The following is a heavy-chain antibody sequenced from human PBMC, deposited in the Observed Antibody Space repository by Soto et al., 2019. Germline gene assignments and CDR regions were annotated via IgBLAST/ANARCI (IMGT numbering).Heavy chain of an antibody. CDR3: ARESHDILTGPPWVWYFDL. Sequence: QVQLQQWGAGPLRPLETLSLTCGVSGGSFGGYYWAWIRQSPGKGLEWIGEINDRGSINYNPSLKSRVSISVDTSKNHYSLNLRSVTAADTAVYYCARESHDILTGPPWVWYFDLWGRGTLVTVSS. CDR2: INDRGSI. V-gene: IGHV4-34*01. J-gene: IGHJ2*01. CDR1: GGSFGGYY. D-gene: IGHD3-9*01.